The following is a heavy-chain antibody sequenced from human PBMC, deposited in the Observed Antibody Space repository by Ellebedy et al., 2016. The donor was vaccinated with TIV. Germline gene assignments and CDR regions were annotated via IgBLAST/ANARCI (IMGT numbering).Heavy chain of an antibody. CDR2: IYPGDSDT. CDR3: ARHGARAVAGFHEPRPNWFDP. Sequence: GESLKISCKGSGYSFTSYWIGWVPQMPGKGLEWMGIIYPGDSDTRYSPSFQGQVTISADKSISNAYLQSSSLKASDTAMYYCARHGARAVAGFHEPRPNWFDPWGQGTLVTVSS. D-gene: IGHD6-19*01. CDR1: GYSFTSYW. J-gene: IGHJ5*02. V-gene: IGHV5-51*01.